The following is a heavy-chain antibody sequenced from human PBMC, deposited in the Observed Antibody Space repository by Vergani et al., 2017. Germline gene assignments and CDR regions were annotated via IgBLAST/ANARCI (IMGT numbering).Heavy chain of an antibody. D-gene: IGHD1-26*01. J-gene: IGHJ4*02. CDR3: ATGTGPFNI. CDR2: LCPSGST. V-gene: IGHV4-4*07. CDR1: GAPISYWC. Sequence: QVQMQESGPGLVKTSETLSLTCSASGAPISYWCWSWLRQPAGKGLEWIGRLCPSGSTNYKPSLKSRVTMSIDTSKNQFSLKLTSVTAADTAVYYCATGTGPFNIWGKGPLVTVSS.